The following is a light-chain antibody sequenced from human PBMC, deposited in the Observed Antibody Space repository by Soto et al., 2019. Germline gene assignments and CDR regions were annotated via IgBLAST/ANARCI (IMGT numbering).Light chain of an antibody. Sequence: QSALTQPASVSGSPGQSITISCTGTSSDVGSYNYVSWYQQYPGKAPKLMIYDVSNRPSGVSYRFSGSKSGNTASLTISGLQAEDEADYYCQTWGTGIRVFGGGTKLTVL. V-gene: IGLV2-14*01. CDR2: DVS. CDR3: QTWGTGIRV. CDR1: SSDVGSYNY. J-gene: IGLJ3*02.